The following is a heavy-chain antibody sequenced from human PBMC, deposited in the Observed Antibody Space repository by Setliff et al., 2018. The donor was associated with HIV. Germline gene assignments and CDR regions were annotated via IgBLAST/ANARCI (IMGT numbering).Heavy chain of an antibody. Sequence: PSETLSLTCAVSGGSFSGYYWNWIRQPPGKGLEWIGEIVHSGDTNYNPSLKSRVIISVDVSQNQFSLNLNSVTAAYTAVYYWARGEVTSVRYFDLWGRGTLVTVSS. CDR1: GGSFSGYY. CDR2: IVHSGDT. J-gene: IGHJ2*01. CDR3: ARGEVTSVRYFDL. D-gene: IGHD3-16*01. V-gene: IGHV4-34*01.